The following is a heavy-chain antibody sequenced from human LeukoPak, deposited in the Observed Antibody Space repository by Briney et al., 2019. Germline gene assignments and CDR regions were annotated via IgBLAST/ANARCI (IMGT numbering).Heavy chain of an antibody. CDR3: VKYSGFDYFFDF. Sequence: PGGSLRLSCSASGFTFSNSAMYWVRQAPGKGLEYVSAISSNGGSTYYADSVKGRFTISRDNSKSTLYLQMSSLRAEDTAVCYCVKYSGFDYFFDFWGQGTLVTVSS. CDR1: GFTFSNSA. J-gene: IGHJ4*02. V-gene: IGHV3-64D*06. D-gene: IGHD5-12*01. CDR2: ISSNGGST.